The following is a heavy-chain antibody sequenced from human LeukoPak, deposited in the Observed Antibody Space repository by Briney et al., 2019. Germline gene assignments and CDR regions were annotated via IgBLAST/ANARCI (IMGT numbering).Heavy chain of an antibody. Sequence: PSETLSLICAVYGGSFSGYYWSWIRQPPGKGLEWIGEINHSGSTNYNPSLKSRVTISVDTSKNQFSLKLSSVTAADTAVYYCARDSPYYYDSSGYYGVWSLEKPAFWFDPWGQGTLVTVSS. CDR2: INHSGST. D-gene: IGHD3-22*01. V-gene: IGHV4-34*01. J-gene: IGHJ5*02. CDR3: ARDSPYYYDSSGYYGVWSLEKPAFWFDP. CDR1: GGSFSGYY.